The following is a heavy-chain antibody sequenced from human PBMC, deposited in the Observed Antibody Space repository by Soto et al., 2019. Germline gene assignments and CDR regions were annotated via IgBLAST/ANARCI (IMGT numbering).Heavy chain of an antibody. V-gene: IGHV3-23*01. J-gene: IGHJ4*02. CDR3: AIASVSAQGVVYY. Sequence: EVQLLESGGGLVQPGGSLRLSCAASGFTFSSYAMSWVRQAPGKGREWVSAISGSGGSTYYADSVKGRFTISRDNSKNTLYLQINSLRAEDTAVYYCAIASVSAQGVVYYCCQGTLVTVSS. CDR1: GFTFSSYA. CDR2: ISGSGGST. D-gene: IGHD2-8*01.